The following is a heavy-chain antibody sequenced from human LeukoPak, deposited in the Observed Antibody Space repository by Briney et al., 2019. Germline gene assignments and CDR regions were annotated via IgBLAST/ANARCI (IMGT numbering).Heavy chain of an antibody. D-gene: IGHD1-26*01. J-gene: IGHJ4*02. V-gene: IGHV3-33*06. CDR3: AKCGRSGSYSTYYFDY. CDR2: IWYDGSNK. Sequence: PGGSLRLSCAASGFTFSSYGMHWVRQAPGKGLEWVAVIWYDGSNKYYADSVKGRFTISRDNSKNTLYLQMNSPRAEDTAVYYCAKCGRSGSYSTYYFDYWGQGTLVTVSS. CDR1: GFTFSSYG.